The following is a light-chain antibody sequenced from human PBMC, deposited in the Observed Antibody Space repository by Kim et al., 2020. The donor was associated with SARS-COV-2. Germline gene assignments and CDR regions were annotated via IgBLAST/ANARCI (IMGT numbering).Light chain of an antibody. Sequence: AYVGDRDTISCQARQGIRILLKWVRQKPERAPKLLSYNGYNLETGGPSRVSGGGSGREFTLSINGVQTEDIATYFCQKYITLPGTFGEGTRRWIK. J-gene: IGKJ5*01. CDR3: QKYITLPGT. CDR2: NGY. CDR1: QGIRIL. V-gene: IGKV1-33*01.